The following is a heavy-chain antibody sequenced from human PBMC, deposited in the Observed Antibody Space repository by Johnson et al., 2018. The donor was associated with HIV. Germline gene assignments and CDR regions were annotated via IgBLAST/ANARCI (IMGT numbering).Heavy chain of an antibody. D-gene: IGHD2-8*02. CDR3: ARVARVVVYSEDAFDI. Sequence: VQLVESGGGVVRPGGSLRLSCAASGFTFDDYGMSWVRQVLGKGLEWVSGINWNGGSTGYADSVKGRFTISRDNSKNSLYLQMNSLRAEDTAVYYCARVARVVVYSEDAFDIWGQGTMVTVSS. J-gene: IGHJ3*02. CDR2: INWNGGST. CDR1: GFTFDDYG. V-gene: IGHV3-20*04.